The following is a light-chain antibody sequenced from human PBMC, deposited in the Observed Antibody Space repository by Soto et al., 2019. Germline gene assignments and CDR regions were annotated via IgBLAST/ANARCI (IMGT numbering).Light chain of an antibody. CDR1: SSDVGAYNY. J-gene: IGLJ1*01. V-gene: IGLV2-14*01. CDR2: EVS. CDR3: SSYISSSTFV. Sequence: GQSITISCTGTSSDVGAYNYVSWYQQHPGKAPKLMIYEVSNRPSGVSNRFTGSKSGNTASLTISGLQAEDEADYYCSSYISSSTFVFGTGTKVTVL.